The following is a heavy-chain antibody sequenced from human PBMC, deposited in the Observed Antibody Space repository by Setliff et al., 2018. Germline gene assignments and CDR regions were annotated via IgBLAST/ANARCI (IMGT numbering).Heavy chain of an antibody. D-gene: IGHD2-8*01. V-gene: IGHV1-69*06. Sequence: SVKVSCKASGDTFSTYTLSWVRQAPGQGLEWMGGIIPLLETVKYAQKFQGRVTITADKSTSTGYMELRSLTSDDTAVYYCSKLVRYCTTTACQGASGAEFWGQGTLVTVSS. CDR1: GDTFSTYT. CDR3: SKLVRYCTTTACQGASGAEF. J-gene: IGHJ4*02. CDR2: IIPLLETV.